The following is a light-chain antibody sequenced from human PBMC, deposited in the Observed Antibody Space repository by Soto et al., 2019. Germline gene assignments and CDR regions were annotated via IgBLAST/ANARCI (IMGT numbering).Light chain of an antibody. J-gene: IGLJ3*02. CDR2: DVD. V-gene: IGLV2-14*03. Sequence: QSALTQPASVSGSPGQSITISCTGTSSVSWYQHHPGKAPKLMIYDVDNRPSGVSNRFSGSKSGNTASLTISGLQAEDEADYYCSSYTSSSTWVFGGGTKVTVL. CDR1: SS. CDR3: SSYTSSSTWV.